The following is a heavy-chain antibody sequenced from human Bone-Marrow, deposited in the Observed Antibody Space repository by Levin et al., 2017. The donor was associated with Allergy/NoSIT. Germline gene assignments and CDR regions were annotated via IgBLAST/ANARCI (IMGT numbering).Heavy chain of an antibody. CDR1: GFPFHTSA. Sequence: PGGSLRLSCTASGFPFHTSAMTWVRQAPGQGLGWVSSISGDADMTSYADPVKGRFTVSRDNSKNMLFLQMDNLRVEDTAVFYCAKGSSGWFQETDSWGQGTLVTVSS. D-gene: IGHD6-19*01. J-gene: IGHJ4*02. V-gene: IGHV3-23*01. CDR3: AKGSSGWFQETDS. CDR2: ISGDADMT.